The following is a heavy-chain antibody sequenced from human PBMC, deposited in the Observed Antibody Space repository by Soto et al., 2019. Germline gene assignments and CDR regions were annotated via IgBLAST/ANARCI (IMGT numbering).Heavy chain of an antibody. V-gene: IGHV6-1*01. CDR3: ARTYFEFWSGPGLGMDV. J-gene: IGHJ6*02. CDR2: TYYRSKWYN. D-gene: IGHD3-3*01. CDR1: GDSVSSNSAA. Sequence: SQTLSLTCAISGDSVSSNSAAWNWIRQSPSRGLEWLGRTYYRSKWYNDYAVSVKSRITINPYISKNQSSLQLNSVTPEDTVVYYCARTYFEFWSGPGLGMDVWGQRTTVTVSS.